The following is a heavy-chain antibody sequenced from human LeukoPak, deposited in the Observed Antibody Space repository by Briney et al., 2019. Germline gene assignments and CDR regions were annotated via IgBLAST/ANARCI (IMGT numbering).Heavy chain of an antibody. CDR2: INAGNGHT. J-gene: IGHJ4*02. V-gene: IGHV1-3*01. CDR3: ARGIWSATRVDYYLDN. CDR1: GYTFSGYA. D-gene: IGHD5-24*01. Sequence: ASVKVSCKASGYTFSGYAIHWVRQAPGQRFEWMGWINAGNGHTKYSQNFQGRVTITRDSSANIVYMDVSNLTSEDTAVYYCARGIWSATRVDYYLDNWGRGTLVTVSS.